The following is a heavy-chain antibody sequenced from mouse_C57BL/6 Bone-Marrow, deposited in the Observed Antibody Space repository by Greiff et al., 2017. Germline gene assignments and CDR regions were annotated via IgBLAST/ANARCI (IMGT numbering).Heavy chain of an antibody. V-gene: IGHV15-2*01. D-gene: IGHD2-1*01. J-gene: IGHJ2*01. Sequence: VQLQESGSELRSPGSSVKLSCKDFDSEVFPIAYMSWVRQKPGHGFEWIGGILPSIGRTIYGEKFEDKATLDADTLSNTAYLELNSLTSEDSAIYYCARGIYYGNPYFDYWGQGTTLTVSS. CDR2: ILPSIGRT. CDR1: DSEVFPIAY. CDR3: ARGIYYGNPYFDY.